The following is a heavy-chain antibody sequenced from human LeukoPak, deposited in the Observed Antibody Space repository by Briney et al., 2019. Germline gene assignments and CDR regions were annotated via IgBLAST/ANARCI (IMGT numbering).Heavy chain of an antibody. CDR2: IRGSGGRT. V-gene: IGHV3-23*01. D-gene: IGHD6-13*01. J-gene: IGHJ4*02. Sequence: GGSLSLSCAASGFTISSYAMSWLRQPPGKGLEWVSTIRGSGGRTHYADPVKGRFSISRDNPKNTLYVLMHSLRADGTALYYCARYPCCSSWFPCFLCWGQGTLVTVSS. CDR3: ARYPCCSSWFPCFLC. CDR1: GFTISSYA.